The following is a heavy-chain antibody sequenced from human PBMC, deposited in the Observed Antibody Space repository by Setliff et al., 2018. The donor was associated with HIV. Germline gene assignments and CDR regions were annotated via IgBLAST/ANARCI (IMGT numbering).Heavy chain of an antibody. CDR3: ARLWSYDYVWGSYRPVDY. Sequence: GGSLRLSCAASGFTFSDCSMNWVRQAPGKGLEWISYITSTGSTIFYADPVKGRFTISRDNAKNTLYLQMNSLRAEDTGVYYCARLWSYDYVWGSYRPVDYWGRGTLVTVSS. CDR2: ITSTGSTI. CDR1: GFTFSDCS. J-gene: IGHJ4*02. V-gene: IGHV3-48*01. D-gene: IGHD3-16*02.